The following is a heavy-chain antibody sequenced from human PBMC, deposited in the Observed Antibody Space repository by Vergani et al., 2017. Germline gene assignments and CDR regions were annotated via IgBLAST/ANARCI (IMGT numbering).Heavy chain of an antibody. V-gene: IGHV3-33*01. J-gene: IGHJ4*02. CDR1: GFTFSSYG. Sequence: QVQLVESGGGVVQPGRSLRLSCAASGFTFSSYGMHWVRQAPGKGLEWVAVIWYDGSNKYYADSVKGRFTISRDNSKNTLYLQMNSLRAEDTAVYYCARGDIVVVVAEIDYWGQGTLVTVSS. D-gene: IGHD2-15*01. CDR3: ARGDIVVVVAEIDY. CDR2: IWYDGSNK.